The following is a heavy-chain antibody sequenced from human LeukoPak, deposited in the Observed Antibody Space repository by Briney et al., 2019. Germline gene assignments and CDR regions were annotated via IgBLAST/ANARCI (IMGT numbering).Heavy chain of an antibody. D-gene: IGHD5-12*01. CDR2: IRFDGGDT. CDR1: GFTFNNYW. J-gene: IGHJ4*02. V-gene: IGHV3-74*01. Sequence: GGSLRLSCAASGFTFNNYWMHWVRQAPGMGLVWVSSIRFDGGDTAYADSAKGRFTISRDNAKNSLDLQMNSLRAEDTAVYYCARAGGYASSWAYWGQGTLVTVSS. CDR3: ARAGGYASSWAY.